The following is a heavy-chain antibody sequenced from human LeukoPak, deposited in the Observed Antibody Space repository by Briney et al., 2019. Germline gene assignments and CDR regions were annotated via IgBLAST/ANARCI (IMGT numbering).Heavy chain of an antibody. CDR1: GGTFSSYA. Sequence: GASVKVSCKASGGTFSSYAISWVRQAPGQGLEWMGRIIPILGIANYAQKFQGRVTITADKSTSTAYMELSSLRSEDTAVYYCTRDGSGYVIYWGQGTLVTVSS. V-gene: IGHV1-69*04. D-gene: IGHD5-12*01. J-gene: IGHJ4*02. CDR3: TRDGSGYVIY. CDR2: IIPILGIA.